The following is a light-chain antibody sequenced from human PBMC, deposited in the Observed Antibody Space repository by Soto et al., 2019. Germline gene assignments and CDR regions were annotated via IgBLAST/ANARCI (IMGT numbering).Light chain of an antibody. J-gene: IGLJ2*01. CDR2: EGS. CDR1: SSDVGSYNL. Sequence: QSALTQPASVSGSPGQSITISCTGTSSDVGSYNLVSWYQQHTGKAPKLMIYEGSKRPSGVSNRFSGSKSGNTASLTISGLQAADEADYYCCSYAGSSTHVVFGGVTKLTVL. CDR3: CSYAGSSTHVV. V-gene: IGLV2-23*01.